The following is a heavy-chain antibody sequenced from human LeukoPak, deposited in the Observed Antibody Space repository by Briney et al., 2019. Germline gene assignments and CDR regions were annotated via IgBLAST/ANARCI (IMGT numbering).Heavy chain of an antibody. CDR3: ARDLLRYSSGWYNENDDAFDI. J-gene: IGHJ3*02. V-gene: IGHV4-59*01. Sequence: SETLSLTCTVSGGSISSYYWSWMRQPPGKGLEWIGYIYYSGSTNYNPSLKSRVTISVDTSKNQFSLKLSSVTAADTAVYYCARDLLRYSSGWYNENDDAFDIWGQGTMVTVSS. CDR1: GGSISSYY. CDR2: IYYSGST. D-gene: IGHD6-19*01.